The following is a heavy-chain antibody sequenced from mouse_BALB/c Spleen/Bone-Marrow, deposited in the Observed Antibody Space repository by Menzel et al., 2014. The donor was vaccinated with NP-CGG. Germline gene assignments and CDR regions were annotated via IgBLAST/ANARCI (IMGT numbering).Heavy chain of an antibody. V-gene: IGHV2-3*01. CDR1: GFSLTNYA. Sequence: QVQLQQPGPGLVAPSQSLSITCTVSGFSLTNYAASWVRQPPGKGLEWLGVIWGDGSTNYHSALISRLSISKDNSKGQVFLKLNSVQADDTATYFCVKLPNWDYAMDYWGQGTSVTVSS. D-gene: IGHD4-1*01. CDR2: IWGDGST. CDR3: VKLPNWDYAMDY. J-gene: IGHJ4*01.